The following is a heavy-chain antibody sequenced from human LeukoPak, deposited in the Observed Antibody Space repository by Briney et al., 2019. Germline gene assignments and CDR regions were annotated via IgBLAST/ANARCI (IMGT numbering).Heavy chain of an antibody. CDR3: GRAGSHDRQTIDF. CDR2: LNPNSDNT. J-gene: IGHJ4*02. Sequence: ASVKVSCKTSGYTFTTYDINWVRLATGQGLEWMGWLNPNSDNTASAQSFQGRLTLTRNTSISTAYMELSSLRSEDTAIYYCGRAGSHDRQTIDFWGQGTLVSVSS. D-gene: IGHD1-26*01. CDR1: GYTFTTYD. V-gene: IGHV1-8*01.